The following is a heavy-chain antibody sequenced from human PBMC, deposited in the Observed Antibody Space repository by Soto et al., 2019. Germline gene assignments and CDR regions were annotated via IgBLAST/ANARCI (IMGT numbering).Heavy chain of an antibody. D-gene: IGHD2-2*01. CDR3: GRVMIGTSRHTDSDY. Sequence: SETLSLTCAVYGGSFSGYYWSWIRQPPGKGLEWIGEINHSGSTNYNPSLKSRVTVSKDTSKNQFSLKVASVTAADTAIYYCGRVMIGTSRHTDSDYWGQGTQVTVSS. J-gene: IGHJ4*02. CDR1: GGSFSGYY. CDR2: INHSGST. V-gene: IGHV4-34*01.